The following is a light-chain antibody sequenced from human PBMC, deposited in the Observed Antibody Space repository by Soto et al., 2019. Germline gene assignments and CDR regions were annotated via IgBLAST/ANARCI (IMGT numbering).Light chain of an antibody. V-gene: IGLV1-40*01. Sequence: QSVLTQPPSVSGAPGQTSTISCTGSSSNIGAGYDVHWYQQLPGRAPKLLIYGNNNRPSGVPDRFSGSKSGTAVSLAITGLRGEDEADYHCQYYDSSLTNAGFGGGTKLTVL. CDR3: QYYDSSLTNAG. CDR1: SSNIGAGYD. J-gene: IGLJ2*01. CDR2: GNN.